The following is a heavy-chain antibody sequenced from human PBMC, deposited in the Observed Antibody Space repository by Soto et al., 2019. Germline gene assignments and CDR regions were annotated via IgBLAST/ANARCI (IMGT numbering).Heavy chain of an antibody. CDR1: GFTFSSYA. CDR2: ISGSGGGT. CDR3: ASDRGSGTTPVDYFDY. V-gene: IGHV3-23*01. J-gene: IGHJ4*02. D-gene: IGHD1-1*01. Sequence: DVQLLESGGVLVQPGGSLRLSCAASGFTFSSYAMYWVRQAPGKGLEWVSAISGSGGGTYYADSVKGRFTISRDNSKNTLYLQMNSLRAEDTAVYYCASDRGSGTTPVDYFDYWGQGTLVTVSS.